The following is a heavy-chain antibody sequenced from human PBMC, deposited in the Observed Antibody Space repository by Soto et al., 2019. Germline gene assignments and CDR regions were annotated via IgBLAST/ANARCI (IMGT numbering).Heavy chain of an antibody. D-gene: IGHD6-19*01. CDR3: ARRDTAVAGKYFKH. CDR2: IIPILGIA. CDR1: GGTFSSYT. J-gene: IGHJ1*01. V-gene: IGHV1-69*02. Sequence: QVQLVQSGAEVKKPGSSVKVSCKASGGTFSSYTISWVRQAPGQGLEWMGRIIPILGIANYAQKFQGRVTITADKSTRTAYMELSSLRSEDTAVYYWARRDTAVAGKYFKHWGQGTLCTGSS.